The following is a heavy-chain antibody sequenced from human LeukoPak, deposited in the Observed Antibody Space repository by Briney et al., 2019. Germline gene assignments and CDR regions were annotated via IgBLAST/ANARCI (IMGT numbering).Heavy chain of an antibody. D-gene: IGHD5-12*01. CDR2: IYHSGST. Sequence: PSETLSLTCTVSGGSISTYYWSWIRQPPGKGLEWIGYIYHSGSTNYNPSLKSRLTISVDTSQTQFYLKLSSVTAADAAVYYCARDGYSGSDALWGQGTLVTVSS. CDR1: GGSISTYY. J-gene: IGHJ4*02. CDR3: ARDGYSGSDAL. V-gene: IGHV4-59*01.